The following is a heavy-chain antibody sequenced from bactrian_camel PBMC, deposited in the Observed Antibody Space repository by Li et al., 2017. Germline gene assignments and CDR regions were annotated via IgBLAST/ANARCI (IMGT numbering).Heavy chain of an antibody. CDR2: IDSDGTT. CDR3: AAAAKEGRRLCAFWLY. V-gene: IGHV3S26*01. D-gene: IGHD1*01. Sequence: HVQLVESGGGSVQTGGSLRLSCAASGFTDMVHCVAWFRQAPGGEREGVATIDSDGTTSYADSVKGRFVISKDNAKNTLYLQMNSLKPEDTAVYYCAAAAKEGRRLCAFWLYWGQGTQVTVS. J-gene: IGHJ4*01. CDR1: GFTDMVHC.